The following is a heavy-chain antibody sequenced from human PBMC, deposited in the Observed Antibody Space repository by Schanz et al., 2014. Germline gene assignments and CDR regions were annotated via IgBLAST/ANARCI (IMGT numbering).Heavy chain of an antibody. CDR2: LYTDGNT. CDR3: AGDDLQFFSEY. J-gene: IGHJ4*02. V-gene: IGHV3-66*01. Sequence: EVQLLESGGALEQPGGSLRLSCAASGITFSDHAMSWVRQAPGKGLEWVSILYTDGNTYYADSVKGRFTISRDNSKNTLYLQMNSLRAEDTAVYFCAGDDLQFFSEYWGQGTPVTVSS. D-gene: IGHD3-3*01. CDR1: GITFSDHA.